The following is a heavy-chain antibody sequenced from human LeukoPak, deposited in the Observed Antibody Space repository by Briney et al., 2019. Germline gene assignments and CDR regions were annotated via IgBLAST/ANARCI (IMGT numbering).Heavy chain of an antibody. J-gene: IGHJ3*02. Sequence: GGSLRLSCAASGFTFDDYAMHWVRQAPGKGLELFSGISWNSGSLRYADSVKGRFTISRDNAKNSLYLQMISLRPEDTALYYCAKEFLAFDAFDIWGQGTMVTVSS. CDR2: ISWNSGSL. CDR3: AKEFLAFDAFDI. V-gene: IGHV3-9*01. CDR1: GFTFDDYA. D-gene: IGHD2/OR15-2a*01.